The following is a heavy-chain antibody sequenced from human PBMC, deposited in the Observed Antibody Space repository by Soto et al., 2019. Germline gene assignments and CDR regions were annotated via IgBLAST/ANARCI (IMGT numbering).Heavy chain of an antibody. CDR2: IYPGDSDT. CDR1: GYSFTSYW. J-gene: IGHJ5*02. CDR3: ARVYCSSTSCRPNWFDP. Sequence: GESLKISCKGSGYSFTSYWIGWVRQMPGKGLEWMGIIYPGDSDTRYSPSFQGQVTISADKSISTAYLQWSSLRASDAAMYYCARVYCSSTSCRPNWFDPWGQGTLLTVSS. V-gene: IGHV5-51*01. D-gene: IGHD2-2*01.